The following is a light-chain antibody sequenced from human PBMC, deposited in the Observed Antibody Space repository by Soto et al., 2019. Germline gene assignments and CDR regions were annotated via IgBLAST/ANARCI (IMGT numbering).Light chain of an antibody. Sequence: EIVLTQSPGTLSLSPGERATLSCSASQSVSSSYLAWYQQKPGQAPRLLIYGASSRATGIPDRFSGSGSGTDFTLTISSLEPEDFAVYYCQQYGSSPRAFGPGTKVDIK. V-gene: IGKV3-20*01. CDR2: GAS. J-gene: IGKJ1*01. CDR1: QSVSSSY. CDR3: QQYGSSPRA.